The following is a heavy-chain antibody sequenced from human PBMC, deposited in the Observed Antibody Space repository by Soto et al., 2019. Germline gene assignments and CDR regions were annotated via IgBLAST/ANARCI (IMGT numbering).Heavy chain of an antibody. CDR1: GFTFDDYA. V-gene: IGHV3-9*01. CDR2: ISWNSGSI. CDR3: ANGPHANILTGYYPH. J-gene: IGHJ4*02. D-gene: IGHD3-9*01. Sequence: GGSLRLSCAASGFTFDDYAMHWVRQAPGKGLEWVSGISWNSGSIGYADSVKGRFTISRDNAKNSLYLQMNSLRAEDTALYYCANGPHANILTGYYPHWGQGTLVTVSS.